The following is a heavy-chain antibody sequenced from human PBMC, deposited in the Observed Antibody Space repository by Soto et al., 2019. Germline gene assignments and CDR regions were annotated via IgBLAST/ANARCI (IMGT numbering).Heavy chain of an antibody. CDR2: ISYDGSNK. V-gene: IGHV3-30*18. Sequence: GGSLRLSCAASGFTFSSYGMHWVRQAPDKGLEWVAVISYDGSNKYYADSVKGRFTISRDNSKNTLYLQMNSLRAEDTAVYYCAKDPYSSGWYYFDYWGQGTLVTVSS. CDR1: GFTFSSYG. CDR3: AKDPYSSGWYYFDY. J-gene: IGHJ4*02. D-gene: IGHD6-19*01.